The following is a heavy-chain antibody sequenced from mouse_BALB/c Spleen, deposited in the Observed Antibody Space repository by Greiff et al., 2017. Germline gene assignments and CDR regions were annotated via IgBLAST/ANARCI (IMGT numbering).Heavy chain of an antibody. V-gene: IGHV5-6*02. D-gene: IGHD1-1*01. CDR2: ISSGGSYT. Sequence: EVKLEESGGDLVKPGGSLTLSCAASGFTFSSHGMSWVRQTPDKSLEWVATISSGGSYTYYQDSVKGRFTISRDNTKNTLYLQMSSLKSEDTAMYYCASRYGSSYDAMDYWGQGTTLTVSS. J-gene: IGHJ4*01. CDR1: GFTFSSHG. CDR3: ASRYGSSYDAMDY.